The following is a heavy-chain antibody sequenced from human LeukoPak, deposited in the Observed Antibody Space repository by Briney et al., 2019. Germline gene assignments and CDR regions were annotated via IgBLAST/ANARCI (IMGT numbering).Heavy chain of an antibody. V-gene: IGHV3-30*02. CDR1: GFTFSSYG. J-gene: IGHJ4*02. D-gene: IGHD6-13*01. CDR3: AKDRSGIAVGCFDY. Sequence: GGSLRLSCAASGFTFSSYGMHWVRQAPGKGLEWVAFIRYDGSNKYYADSVKGRFTISRDNSKNTLYLQMNSLRAEDTAVYYCAKDRSGIAVGCFDYWGQGTLVTVSS. CDR2: IRYDGSNK.